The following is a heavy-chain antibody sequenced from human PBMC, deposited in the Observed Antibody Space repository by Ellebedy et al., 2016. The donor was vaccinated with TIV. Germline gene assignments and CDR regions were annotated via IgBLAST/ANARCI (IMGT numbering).Heavy chain of an antibody. Sequence: PGGSLRLSCVASGFSFRNYWMGWVRQAPGKGLEWVANIYQDGSEKYYVDSVEGQFTISRDNAKNSLYREMKSLRAEDTAVYYCARRGSYGDYAVQVNNWFDSWGQGTPVTVSP. D-gene: IGHD4-17*01. J-gene: IGHJ5*01. CDR1: GFSFRNYW. CDR2: IYQDGSEK. CDR3: ARRGSYGDYAVQVNNWFDS. V-gene: IGHV3-7*01.